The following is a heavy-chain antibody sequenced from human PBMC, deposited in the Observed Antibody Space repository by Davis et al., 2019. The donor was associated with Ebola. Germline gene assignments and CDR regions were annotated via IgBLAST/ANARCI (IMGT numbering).Heavy chain of an antibody. CDR3: ARGAITMMLFGAFDI. J-gene: IGHJ3*02. V-gene: IGHV4-59*08. D-gene: IGHD3-22*01. CDR2: IYYSGST. Sequence: SETLSLTCAVSGGSISSYYWSWIRQPPGKGLEWIGYIYYSGSTYYNPSLKSRVTISVDTSKNQFSLKLSSVTAADTAVYYCARGAITMMLFGAFDIWGQGTMVTVSS. CDR1: GGSISSYY.